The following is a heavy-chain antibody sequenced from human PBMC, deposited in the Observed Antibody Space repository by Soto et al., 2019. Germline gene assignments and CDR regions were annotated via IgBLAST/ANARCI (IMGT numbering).Heavy chain of an antibody. V-gene: IGHV1-18*01. CDR3: ARVYYDILTGVGNYYYYGMDV. CDR2: ISPFNGNT. J-gene: IGHJ6*02. CDR1: GYPFTHYG. Sequence: GASVKVSCKSSGYPFTHYGITWVRQAPGQGPEWMGWISPFNGNTNYGQTLQGRVTLTTDTSTSTVYMELRSLISDDTAVYYCARVYYDILTGVGNYYYYGMDVWG. D-gene: IGHD3-9*01.